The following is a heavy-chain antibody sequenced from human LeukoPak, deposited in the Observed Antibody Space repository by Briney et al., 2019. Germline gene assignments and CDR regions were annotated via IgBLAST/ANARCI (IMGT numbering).Heavy chain of an antibody. CDR3: ARDGNWGSLRGAFDI. D-gene: IGHD7-27*01. CDR2: INPNSGGT. CDR1: GYTFTVYY. V-gene: IGHV1-2*02. J-gene: IGHJ3*02. Sequence: ASVKVSCKASGYTFTVYYMHWVRQAPGPGLEWMGWINPNSGGTNYAQNFQGRVTMTRDTSISTAYMELSRLRSDDTAVYYCARDGNWGSLRGAFDIWGQGTMVTVSS.